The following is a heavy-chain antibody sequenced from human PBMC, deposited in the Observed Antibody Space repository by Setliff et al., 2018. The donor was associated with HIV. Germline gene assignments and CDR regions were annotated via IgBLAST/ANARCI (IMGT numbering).Heavy chain of an antibody. J-gene: IGHJ4*02. D-gene: IGHD3-9*01. V-gene: IGHV4-59*12. CDR1: GDSISSYY. Sequence: SETLSLTCTVSGDSISSYYWSWIRQPPGKGLEWIGYVYYSGTTSYNPSLKSRVAISVDTSKNQFSVKPSSVTAADTAVYFCARGDWENRDVDYWGQGTLVTVSS. CDR3: ARGDWENRDVDY. CDR2: VYYSGTT.